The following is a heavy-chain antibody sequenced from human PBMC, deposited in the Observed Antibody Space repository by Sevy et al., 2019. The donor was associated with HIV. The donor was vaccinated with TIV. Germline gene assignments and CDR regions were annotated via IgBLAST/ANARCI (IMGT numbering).Heavy chain of an antibody. CDR3: ARGGSNWPYFDY. Sequence: GGSLRLSCAASGFTFSSYTMNWVRQAPGKGLERVSSITFLSNYIYYADSVKGRFTISRDNAKNSVYLQMNSLRVEDTAVYYCARGGSNWPYFDYWCQGTLVTVSS. D-gene: IGHD6-13*01. CDR1: GFTFSSYT. CDR2: ITFLSNYI. V-gene: IGHV3-21*01. J-gene: IGHJ4*02.